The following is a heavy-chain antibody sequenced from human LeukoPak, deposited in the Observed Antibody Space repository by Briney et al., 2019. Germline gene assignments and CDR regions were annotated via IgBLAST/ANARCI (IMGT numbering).Heavy chain of an antibody. V-gene: IGHV3-23*01. CDR2: ISDTGGRT. Sequence: GGSLRLSCAVSGITLSNYGMTWVRQAPGKGLEWVAGISDTGGRTNYADSVKGRFTISRDNPKNTLYLQMNSMRAEDTAVYFCAKRGVVIRVILVGFHKEAYYFDSWGQGALVTVSS. J-gene: IGHJ4*02. CDR1: GITLSNYG. D-gene: IGHD3-22*01. CDR3: AKRGVVIRVILVGFHKEAYYFDS.